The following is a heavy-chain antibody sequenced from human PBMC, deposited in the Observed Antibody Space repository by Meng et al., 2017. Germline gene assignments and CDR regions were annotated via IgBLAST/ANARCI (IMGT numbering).Heavy chain of an antibody. D-gene: IGHD3-22*01. CDR3: ARQGDHYYDSSGYSLLGVWFDT. CDR2: IYPGDSDT. Sequence: GESLKISCKGSGYSFTSYCIGWVRQMPGKGLEWMGSIYPGDSDTSYSPSVQGQVTISTDKSISTAYLQWSSLKPSDTAMYYCARQGDHYYDSSGYSLLGVWFDTWGQGTLVTVSS. J-gene: IGHJ5*02. CDR1: GYSFTSYC. V-gene: IGHV5-51*01.